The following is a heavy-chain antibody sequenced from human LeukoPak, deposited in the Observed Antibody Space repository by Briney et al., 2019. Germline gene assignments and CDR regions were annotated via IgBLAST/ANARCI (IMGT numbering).Heavy chain of an antibody. CDR1: GDSISRSTYY. CDR2: VYYGRSP. Sequence: SETLSLTCTVSGDSISRSTYYWAWIRQPPGKGLEWIGSVYYGRSPYYNPSLESRATISVDTSKNHFSLKMSSVTAADTAVYYRARSSGTGTFSYWGQGTLVTVSS. V-gene: IGHV4-39*02. CDR3: ARSSGTGTFSY. J-gene: IGHJ4*02. D-gene: IGHD6-25*01.